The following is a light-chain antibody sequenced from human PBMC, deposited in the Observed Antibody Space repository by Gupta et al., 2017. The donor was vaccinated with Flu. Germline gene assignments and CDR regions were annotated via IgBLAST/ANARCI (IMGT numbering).Light chain of an antibody. CDR1: QSISSW. CDR2: KAS. CDR3: QQYYSYSWT. V-gene: IGKV1-5*03. Sequence: DIQMTQSPSTLSSSVGDRVTITCRASQSISSWLAWYQQKPGKAPKLLIYKASSLESGVPSRFSGSGSGTDFTLTIRSLQPDDFAAYYCQQYYSYSWTFGQGTKVEIK. J-gene: IGKJ1*01.